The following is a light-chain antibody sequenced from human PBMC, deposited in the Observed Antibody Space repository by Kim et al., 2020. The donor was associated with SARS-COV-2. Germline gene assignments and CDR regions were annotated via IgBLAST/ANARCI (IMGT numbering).Light chain of an antibody. J-gene: IGKJ1*01. CDR1: QSLLYSDGKTY. CDR3: SQATHLPRT. V-gene: IGKV2-29*02. CDR2: EVS. Sequence: PASISCKSSQSLLYSDGKTYLSWYLQKPGQSPQLLIYEVSSRFSGVPDRFSGSGSGTEYTLQISRVEAEDAGVYYCSQATHLPRTFGQGTKVDIK.